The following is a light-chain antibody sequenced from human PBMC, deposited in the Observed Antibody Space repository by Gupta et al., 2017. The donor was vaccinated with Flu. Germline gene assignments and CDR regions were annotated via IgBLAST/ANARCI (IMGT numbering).Light chain of an antibody. CDR3: QQDDRDPVT. V-gene: IGKV1-8*01. CDR1: QGISSY. J-gene: IGKJ4*01. Sequence: AIRLTQSPSSFSASTGDRVTITCRASQGISSYLAWYQQKPGKAPKLLIYAASTLQSGVPSRFSGSGSGTDFTLTISCLQSEDLATYYCQQDDRDPVTFGGGTKVEIK. CDR2: AAS.